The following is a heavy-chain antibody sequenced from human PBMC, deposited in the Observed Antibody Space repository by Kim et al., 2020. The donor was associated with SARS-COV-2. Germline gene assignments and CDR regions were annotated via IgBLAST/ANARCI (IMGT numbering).Heavy chain of an antibody. D-gene: IGHD3-22*01. V-gene: IGHV1-3*01. J-gene: IGHJ4*02. CDR2: IKASNGNT. CDR3: ARDLVHYQDSSGYYYGNYLFDY. Sequence: ASVKVSCKASGYTFTSYSMHWVRQAPGQRLEWMGWIKASNGNTKYSQNFQGRVTITRDTSASTAYMELSSLRSDDTAVYYCARDLVHYQDSSGYYYGNYLFDYWGQGTLVTVSS. CDR1: GYTFTSYS.